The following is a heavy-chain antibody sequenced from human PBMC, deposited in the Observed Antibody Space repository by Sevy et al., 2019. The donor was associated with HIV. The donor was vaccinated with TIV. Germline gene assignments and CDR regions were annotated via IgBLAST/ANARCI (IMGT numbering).Heavy chain of an antibody. D-gene: IGHD2-2*01. Sequence: GGSLRLSFAASGFTFSSYGMHWVRQAPGKGLEWVAVIWYDGINKYYGDSVKGRFTISRDNSKNTVYLQMNSLRADDTAVYYCARDGGCSSTACLLYFDYWGQGTLVTVSS. CDR2: IWYDGINK. CDR3: ARDGGCSSTACLLYFDY. V-gene: IGHV3-33*01. J-gene: IGHJ4*02. CDR1: GFTFSSYG.